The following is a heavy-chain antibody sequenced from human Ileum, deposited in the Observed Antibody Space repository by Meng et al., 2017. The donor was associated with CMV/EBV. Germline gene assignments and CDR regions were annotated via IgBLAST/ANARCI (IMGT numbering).Heavy chain of an antibody. CDR3: ARDQYCSSTSCYIPYYGMGV. CDR1: GFTFSSYS. D-gene: IGHD2-2*02. V-gene: IGHV3-21*01. CDR2: ISSSSSYI. Sequence: GESLKISCAASGFTFSSYSMNWVRQAPGKGLEWVSSISSSSSYIYYADSVKGRFTISRDNAKNSLYLQMNSLRAEDTAVYYCARDQYCSSTSCYIPYYGMGVWGQGNTV. J-gene: IGHJ6*01.